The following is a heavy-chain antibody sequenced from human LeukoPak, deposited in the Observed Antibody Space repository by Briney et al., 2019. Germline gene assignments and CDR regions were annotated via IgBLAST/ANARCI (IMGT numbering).Heavy chain of an antibody. V-gene: IGHV3-30*04. CDR3: AGGNLWQDFDY. J-gene: IGHJ4*02. CDR1: GFTFSSYA. Sequence: GGSLRLSCAASGFTFSSYAMHWVRQAPGKGLEWVAVISYDGSNKYYADSVKGRFTISRDNSKNTLYLQMNSLRAEDTAVYYCAGGNLWQDFDYWGQETLVTVSS. CDR2: ISYDGSNK. D-gene: IGHD2-21*01.